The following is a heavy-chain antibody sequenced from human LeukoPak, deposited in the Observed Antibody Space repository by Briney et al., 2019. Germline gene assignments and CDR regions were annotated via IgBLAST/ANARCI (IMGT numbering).Heavy chain of an antibody. CDR2: ISSSSSYI. J-gene: IGHJ5*02. CDR3: ARDRTDYYGSGGFDP. V-gene: IGHV3-21*01. Sequence: GGSLRLSCAASGFTFSSYSMNWVRQAPGKGLEWVSSISSSSSYIYYADLVKGRFTISRDNAKNSLYLQMNSLRAEDTAVYYCARDRTDYYGSGGFDPWGQGTLVTVSS. D-gene: IGHD3-10*01. CDR1: GFTFSSYS.